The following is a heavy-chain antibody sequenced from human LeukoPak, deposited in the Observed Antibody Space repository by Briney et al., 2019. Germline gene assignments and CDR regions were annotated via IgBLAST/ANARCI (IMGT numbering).Heavy chain of an antibody. D-gene: IGHD4/OR15-4a*01. Sequence: GGSLRLSCAASGFTFSSYDMHWVRQATGKGLEWVSAIGTAGDTYYPGSVKGRFTISRENAKNSLYLQMNSLRAEDTAVYYCAKDLRMVANLDFWGQGTLVTVSS. CDR3: AKDLRMVANLDF. V-gene: IGHV3-13*01. J-gene: IGHJ4*02. CDR2: IGTAGDT. CDR1: GFTFSSYD.